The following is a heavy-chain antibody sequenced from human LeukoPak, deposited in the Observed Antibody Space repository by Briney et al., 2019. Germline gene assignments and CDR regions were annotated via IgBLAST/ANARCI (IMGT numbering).Heavy chain of an antibody. V-gene: IGHV4-59*01. D-gene: IGHD2-15*01. CDR3: ATTTCSGGSCSGY. Sequence: PSETLSLTCIVSGGSISSYYWNWFRQPPGEGLEWIGYISNSGGTNYNPSLKSRVTISVDTSKNQFSLRVSSVTAADTAVYYCATTTCSGGSCSGYWGQGTLVTVSS. CDR2: ISNSGGT. CDR1: GGSISSYY. J-gene: IGHJ4*02.